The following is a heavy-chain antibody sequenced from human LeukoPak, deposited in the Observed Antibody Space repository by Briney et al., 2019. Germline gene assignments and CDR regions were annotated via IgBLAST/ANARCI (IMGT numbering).Heavy chain of an antibody. Sequence: GGSLRLSCAASGFTFDDYAMHWVRQAPGKGLEWVSGISWNSGSIGYADSVKGRFTISRDNAKNSLYLQMNSLRAEDTALYYCARDLRYSSSHDAFDIWGQGTMVTVSS. CDR3: ARDLRYSSSHDAFDI. D-gene: IGHD6-13*01. CDR2: ISWNSGSI. V-gene: IGHV3-9*01. J-gene: IGHJ3*02. CDR1: GFTFDDYA.